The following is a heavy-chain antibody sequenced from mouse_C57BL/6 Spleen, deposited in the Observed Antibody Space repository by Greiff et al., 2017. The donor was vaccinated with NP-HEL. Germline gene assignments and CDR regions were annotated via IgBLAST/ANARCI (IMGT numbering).Heavy chain of an antibody. CDR1: GFSLTSYG. D-gene: IGHD4-1*01. J-gene: IGHJ4*01. V-gene: IGHV2-6-1*01. Sequence: VKLVESGPGLVAPSQSLSITCTVSGFSLTSYGVHWVRQPPGKGLEWLVVIWSDGSTTYNSALKSRLSISKDNSKSQVFLKMNSLQTDDTAMYYCARQANWDDYYAMDYWGQGTSVTVSS. CDR3: ARQANWDDYYAMDY. CDR2: IWSDGST.